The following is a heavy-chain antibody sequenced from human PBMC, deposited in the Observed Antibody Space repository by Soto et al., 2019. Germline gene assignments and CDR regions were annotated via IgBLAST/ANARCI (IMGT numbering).Heavy chain of an antibody. CDR3: ARTAAMANFDY. D-gene: IGHD5-18*01. CDR2: IYYSGST. J-gene: IGHJ4*02. CDR1: GGSISSGDYY. Sequence: KASETLSLTCTVSGGSISSGDYYWSWIRQPPGKGLEWIGYIYYSGSTYYNPSPKSRVTISVDTSKNQFSLKLSSMTAADTAVYYCARTAAMANFDYWGQGALVTVSS. V-gene: IGHV4-30-4*01.